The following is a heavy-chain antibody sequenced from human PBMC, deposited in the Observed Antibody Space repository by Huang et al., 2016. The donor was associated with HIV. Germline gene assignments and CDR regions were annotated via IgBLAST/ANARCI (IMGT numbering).Heavy chain of an antibody. J-gene: IGHJ4*02. CDR1: GESVSDYY. V-gene: IGHV4-34*02. Sequence: QVQLQQWGARLLRPWETLSLTCAVYGESVSDYYWSWIRQPPGRGLEWIGQINHSGGTNYKASLQSRVSISADTSKNQCSLKLNFVTTADTAIYYCTRGRGLLGPVDSWGRGTLVTVSS. D-gene: IGHD2-8*02. CDR3: TRGRGLLGPVDS. CDR2: INHSGGT.